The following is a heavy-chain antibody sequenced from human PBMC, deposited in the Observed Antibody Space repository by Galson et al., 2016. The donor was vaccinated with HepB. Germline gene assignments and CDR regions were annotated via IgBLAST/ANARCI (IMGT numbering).Heavy chain of an antibody. Sequence: SVKVSCKASGYTFINYGISWVRLAPGQGLEWMGWISPYTGNTNYAQELQGRVTMTTDTSTSTAYMELRSLRSDDTAVYYCGRAGRNIVVVPAPDYYYFGMDVWGKGTTVTVSS. CDR2: ISPYTGNT. D-gene: IGHD2-2*01. CDR3: GRAGRNIVVVPAPDYYYFGMDV. J-gene: IGHJ6*04. CDR1: GYTFINYG. V-gene: IGHV1-18*01.